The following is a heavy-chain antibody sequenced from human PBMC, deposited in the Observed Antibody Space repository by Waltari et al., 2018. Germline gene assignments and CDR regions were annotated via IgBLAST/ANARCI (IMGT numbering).Heavy chain of an antibody. CDR1: GYSFTSYW. V-gene: IGHV5-51*01. Sequence: EVQLVQSGAEVKKPGESLKISCKGSGYSFTSYWIGWVRQMPGKGLEWMGIIYPCDSDTRYSPSFQGQVTISADKSISTAYLQWSSLKASDTAMYYCARRPRTITMVRGVHDYYFDYWGQGTLVTVSS. CDR3: ARRPRTITMVRGVHDYYFDY. D-gene: IGHD3-10*01. J-gene: IGHJ4*02. CDR2: IYPCDSDT.